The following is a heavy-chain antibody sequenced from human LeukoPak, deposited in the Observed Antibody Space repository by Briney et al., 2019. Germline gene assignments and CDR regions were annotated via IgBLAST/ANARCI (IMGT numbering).Heavy chain of an antibody. V-gene: IGHV3-7*03. CDR1: GFTFSSYW. CDR3: VRESVVKQWLGNNWFDP. D-gene: IGHD6-19*01. J-gene: IGHJ5*02. Sequence: QSGGSLRLSCAASGFTFSSYWMSWVRQAPGKGLEWVANIKQDGSEKYYVDSVKGRFTISRDNAKNSLYLQMNSLRAEDTAVYYCVRESVVKQWLGNNWFDPWGQGTLVTVSS. CDR2: IKQDGSEK.